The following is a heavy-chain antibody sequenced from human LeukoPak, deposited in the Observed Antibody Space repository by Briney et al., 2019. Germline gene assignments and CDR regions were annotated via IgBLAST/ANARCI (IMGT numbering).Heavy chain of an antibody. J-gene: IGHJ3*02. CDR3: ARGGKLVTVTTGGGAFDI. Sequence: SETLSLTCTVSGGSISSSSYYWGWLRQPPGTGLEWVGSIYYSGSTYYNPSLKSRVTIAVDTSKNQFSLKLSSVTAADTAVYYCARGGKLVTVTTGGGAFDIWGQGTMVTVSS. CDR2: IYYSGST. CDR1: GGSISSSSYY. V-gene: IGHV4-39*07. D-gene: IGHD4-17*01.